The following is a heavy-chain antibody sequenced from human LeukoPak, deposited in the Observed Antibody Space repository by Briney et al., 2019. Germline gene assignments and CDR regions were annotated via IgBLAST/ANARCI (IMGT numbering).Heavy chain of an antibody. V-gene: IGHV1-18*01. Sequence: ASVKVSCKASGYTFTSYGISWVRQAPGQGLEWMGWISAYNGNTNYAQKLQGRVTMTTDTSTSTAYMELRSLRSDDTAVYYCARLHQLLRGHGWFDPWGQGTLVTVSS. CDR1: GYTFTSYG. CDR2: ISAYNGNT. CDR3: ARLHQLLRGHGWFDP. D-gene: IGHD2-2*01. J-gene: IGHJ5*02.